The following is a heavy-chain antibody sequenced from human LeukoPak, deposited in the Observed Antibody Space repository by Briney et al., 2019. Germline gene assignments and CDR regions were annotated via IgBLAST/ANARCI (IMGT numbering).Heavy chain of an antibody. J-gene: IGHJ4*02. CDR2: IRYDGSDK. CDR3: AKIGAVAGHFDY. D-gene: IGHD6-19*01. Sequence: GGSLRLSCAASGFTFSSYGMHWVRQAPGKRLEWVAFIRYDGSDKYYADSVKGRFTISRDNSKNTLYLQMNSLRGEDTAVYYCAKIGAVAGHFDYWGQGTLVTVSS. V-gene: IGHV3-30*02. CDR1: GFTFSSYG.